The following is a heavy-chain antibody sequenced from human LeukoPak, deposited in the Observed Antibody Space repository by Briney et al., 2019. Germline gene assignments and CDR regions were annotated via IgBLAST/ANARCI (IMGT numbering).Heavy chain of an antibody. V-gene: IGHV4-34*01. CDR3: ARSEWRAQKDTYYNHYYYMDV. J-gene: IGHJ6*03. CDR2: INHSGST. Sequence: SETLSLTCAVYGGSFSGYYWSWIRQPPGKGLEWIGEINHSGSTNYNPSLESRVTISVDSSNNQFSLRLSSVTAADTAVYYCARSEWRAQKDTYYNHYYYMDVWGKGTTVTVSS. CDR1: GGSFSGYY. D-gene: IGHD3-3*01.